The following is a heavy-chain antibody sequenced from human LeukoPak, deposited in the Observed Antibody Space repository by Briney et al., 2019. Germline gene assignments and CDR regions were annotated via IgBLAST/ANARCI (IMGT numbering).Heavy chain of an antibody. CDR1: GYSFSNSW. Sequence: VESLKISCKGSGYSFSNSWIGWVRQMPGKDLEWMGIIYPGDSDTRYSPSFQGQVTMSADKSINTAYLQWSSLNASDTAMYYCARRLDYYMDVWGKGTTVTVSS. CDR2: IYPGDSDT. CDR3: ARRLDYYMDV. V-gene: IGHV5-51*01. J-gene: IGHJ6*03.